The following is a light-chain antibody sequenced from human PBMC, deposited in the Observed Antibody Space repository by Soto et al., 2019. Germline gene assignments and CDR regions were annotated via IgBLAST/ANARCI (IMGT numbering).Light chain of an antibody. Sequence: EIVMTQSPATLSVSPGERATLSCRASHSVSSDLAWYQQKPGQAPRLLIYGASTRATGIPDRFSGSGSGTAFTLTISRLEPDDFAVYYCQQYGTSSLTFGGGTKV. V-gene: IGKV3-20*01. CDR1: HSVSSD. J-gene: IGKJ4*01. CDR2: GAS. CDR3: QQYGTSSLT.